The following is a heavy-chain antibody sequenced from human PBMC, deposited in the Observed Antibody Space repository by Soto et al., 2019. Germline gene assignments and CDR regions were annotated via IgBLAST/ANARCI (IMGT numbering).Heavy chain of an antibody. CDR1: GFSLSTTGMC. CDR3: SRAVGGFTYGYPDY. V-gene: IGHV2-70*01. J-gene: IGHJ4*02. D-gene: IGHD5-18*01. CDR2: IDWADDK. Sequence: SGPTLVNPTQTLTLTCTFSGFSLSTTGMCVSWIRQPPGKALEWLALIDWADDKYYSTSLKTRLTISKDASKNQVVLTMTNVEPVDTATYFCSRAVGGFTYGYPDYWGQGTLVTVSS.